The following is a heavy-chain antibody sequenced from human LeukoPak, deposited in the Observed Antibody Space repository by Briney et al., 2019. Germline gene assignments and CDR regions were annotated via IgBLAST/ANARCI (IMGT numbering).Heavy chain of an antibody. D-gene: IGHD3-16*01. CDR3: ARGGPAARLITFGGVTDY. J-gene: IGHJ4*02. Sequence: WASVKVSCKASGGTFSSYAISWVRQAPGQGLEWMGGIIPIFGTANYAQKSQGRVTITADESTSTVYMELSSLRSEDTAVYYCARGGPAARLITFGGVTDYWGQGTLVTVSS. CDR2: IIPIFGTA. CDR1: GGTFSSYA. V-gene: IGHV1-69*13.